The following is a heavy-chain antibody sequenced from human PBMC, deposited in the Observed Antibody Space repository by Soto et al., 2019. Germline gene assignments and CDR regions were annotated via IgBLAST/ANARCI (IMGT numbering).Heavy chain of an antibody. Sequence: QVRLVQSEAEVKKAGSSVKVSCKASGGTFISDAVTWVRQAPGQGLEWMGGVIPMFPTANYAEKFQGRATITADKSTSTGYMELHSLKSEDTALYYCARCHSDSSGPGYLDSWGQGTLVTVTS. J-gene: IGHJ4*02. CDR2: VIPMFPTA. D-gene: IGHD3-22*01. CDR1: GGTFISDA. V-gene: IGHV1-69*06. CDR3: ARCHSDSSGPGYLDS.